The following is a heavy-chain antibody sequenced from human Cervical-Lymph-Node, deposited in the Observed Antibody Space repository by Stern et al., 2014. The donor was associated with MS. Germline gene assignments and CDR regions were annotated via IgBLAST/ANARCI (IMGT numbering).Heavy chain of an antibody. CDR1: GFSLSNSG. J-gene: IGHJ6*02. Sequence: VQLEESGGGVVQPGRSLTLSCAASGFSLSNSGMHWVRPAPGKGLEWVAVMSFVGGNKKYGDSVKGRFSISRDMANNTLFLQMNSLRPEDTAVYYCMGVGDAMHVWGQGTTVIVSS. CDR3: MGVGDAMHV. CDR2: MSFVGGNK. V-gene: IGHV3-30*03.